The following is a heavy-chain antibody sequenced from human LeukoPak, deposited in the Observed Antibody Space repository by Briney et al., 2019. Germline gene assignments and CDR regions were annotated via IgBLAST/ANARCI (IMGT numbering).Heavy chain of an antibody. CDR2: IYYSGST. D-gene: IGHD6-13*01. V-gene: IGHV4-39*07. CDR1: GGSISSSSYY. Sequence: SETLSLTCTVSGGSISSSSYYWGWIRQPPGKGLEWIGSIYYSGSTYYNPSLKSRVTISVDTSKNQFSLKLSSVTAADTAVYYCAREGIIAAASYYYGMDVWGQGTTVTVSS. CDR3: AREGIIAAASYYYGMDV. J-gene: IGHJ6*02.